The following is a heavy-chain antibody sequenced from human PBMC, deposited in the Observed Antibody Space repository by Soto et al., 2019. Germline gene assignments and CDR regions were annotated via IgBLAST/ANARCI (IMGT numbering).Heavy chain of an antibody. D-gene: IGHD3-22*01. CDR1: GYTFTGYY. V-gene: IGHV1-2*02. CDR3: ARARRPYYYDSSGYENAFDI. J-gene: IGHJ3*02. CDR2: INPNSGGT. Sequence: QVQLVQSGAEVKKPGASVKVSCKASGYTFTGYYMHWVRQAPGQGLEWMGWINPNSGGTNYAQKFQGRVTMTRDTSISTSYMELSRLRSDDTAVYYCARARRPYYYDSSGYENAFDIWGQGTMVTVSS.